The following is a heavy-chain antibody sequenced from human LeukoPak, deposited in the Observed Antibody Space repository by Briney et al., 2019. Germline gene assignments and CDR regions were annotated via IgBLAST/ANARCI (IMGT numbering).Heavy chain of an antibody. J-gene: IGHJ6*02. CDR1: GYTFTSYD. CDR2: ISAYNGNT. D-gene: IGHD3-3*01. CDR3: ARFVESITIRGLDV. V-gene: IGHV1-18*01. Sequence: GASVKVSCKASGYTFTSYDISWVRQAPGQGLEWMGWISAYNGNTNYAQKLQGRVTMTTDTSTSTAYMELRSLRSDDTAVYYCARFVESITIRGLDVWGQGTTVTVSS.